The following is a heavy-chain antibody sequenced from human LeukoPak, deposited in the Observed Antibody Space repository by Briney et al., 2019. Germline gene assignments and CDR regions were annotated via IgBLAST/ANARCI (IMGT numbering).Heavy chain of an antibody. CDR3: NILYGSGNYY. V-gene: IGHV3-15*01. CDR2: IKSKTDGGTT. CDR1: GFTFSNTW. J-gene: IGHJ4*02. D-gene: IGHD3-10*01. Sequence: KSGGSLRLSCVASGFTFSNTWMSWVRQAPGKGLEWIGQIKSKTDGGTTDYGAPVKGRFTISRDDSKNTLYLQMNSLKTEDTAVSYCNILYGSGNYYWGQGTLVAVSS.